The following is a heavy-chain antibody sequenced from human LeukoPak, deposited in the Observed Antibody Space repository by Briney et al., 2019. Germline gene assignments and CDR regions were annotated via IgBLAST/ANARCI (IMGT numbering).Heavy chain of an antibody. CDR1: GFTFSSYW. J-gene: IGHJ4*02. V-gene: IGHV3-23*01. Sequence: GGSLRLSCAASGFTFSSYWMSWVRQAPGKGLELVSGTSGNGGSTYYADSVKGRFTISRDNSKNTLYLQMSSLRAEDTAVYYCAKTPKTVTTTFFDYWGQGTLVTVSS. CDR3: AKTPKTVTTTFFDY. CDR2: TSGNGGST. D-gene: IGHD4-17*01.